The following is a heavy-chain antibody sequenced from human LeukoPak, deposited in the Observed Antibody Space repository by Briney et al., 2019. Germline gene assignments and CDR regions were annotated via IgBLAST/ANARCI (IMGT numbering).Heavy chain of an antibody. CDR1: GGTFSSYA. CDR3: ARRGYSGSDKNGGAFHI. D-gene: IGHD5-12*01. V-gene: IGHV1-69*05. J-gene: IGHJ3*02. CDR2: IIPIFGTA. Sequence: SVQVSCKASGGTFSSYAISWVRQAPGQGLEWMGRIIPIFGTANYAQKFQGRVTITTDESTSTAYMELSSLRSEDTAVYYCARRGYSGSDKNGGAFHIWAQGTMVTVSS.